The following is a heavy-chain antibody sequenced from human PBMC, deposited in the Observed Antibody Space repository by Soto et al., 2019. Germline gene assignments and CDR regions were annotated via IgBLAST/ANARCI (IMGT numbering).Heavy chain of an antibody. D-gene: IGHD6-6*01. J-gene: IGHJ6*02. CDR2: NYYSGIT. V-gene: IGHV4-31*03. Sequence: PSETLSLTCTVSGGSISSGGYYWTWIRQHPGKGLEWIGYNYYSGITYYNPSLKSRVTISLDTSKNQFSLKLSSVTAADTAVYYCARFSSIAGLSYGMDVWGPGTMVTLSS. CDR3: ARFSSIAGLSYGMDV. CDR1: GGSISSGGYY.